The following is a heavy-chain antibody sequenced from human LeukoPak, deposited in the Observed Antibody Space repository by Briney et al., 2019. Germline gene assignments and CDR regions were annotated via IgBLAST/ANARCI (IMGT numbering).Heavy chain of an antibody. J-gene: IGHJ4*02. D-gene: IGHD5-18*01. V-gene: IGHV1-2*02. CDR2: INPNSGGT. Sequence: ASVNVSCKASGYTFTGYYMHWVRQAPRKALEWMGWINPNSGGTTYAQKFQGRVTMTRDTSISTAYVELSRLRSDDTAVYYCARDDGYSYGYDWGQGTLVTVSS. CDR1: GYTFTGYY. CDR3: ARDDGYSYGYD.